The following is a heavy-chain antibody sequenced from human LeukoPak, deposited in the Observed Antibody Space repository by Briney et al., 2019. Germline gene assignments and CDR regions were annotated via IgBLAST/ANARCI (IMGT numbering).Heavy chain of an antibody. Sequence: PSETLSLTCTVSGGSISSSSYYWGWIRQPPGKGLEWIGSIYYSGSTYYNPSLKSRVTISVDTSKNQFSLKLSSVTAADTAVYYCARHGGQWELLGAFDIWGQGTMVTVSS. V-gene: IGHV4-39*01. CDR3: ARHGGQWELLGAFDI. D-gene: IGHD1-26*01. CDR1: GGSISSSSYY. CDR2: IYYSGST. J-gene: IGHJ3*02.